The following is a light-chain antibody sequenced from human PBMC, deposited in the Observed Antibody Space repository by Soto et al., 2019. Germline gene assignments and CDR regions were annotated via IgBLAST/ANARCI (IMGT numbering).Light chain of an antibody. CDR3: QQYNNWPPRAWT. Sequence: EIVMTQSPATLSVSPGERATLSCRASQSVSSDLAWYQQKPGQAPRLLIYGASTGATGIPARFSGSGSGTEFTLTISSLQSEDFAVYYCQQYNNWPPRAWTFGQGTKVEIK. CDR2: GAS. CDR1: QSVSSD. J-gene: IGKJ1*01. V-gene: IGKV3-15*01.